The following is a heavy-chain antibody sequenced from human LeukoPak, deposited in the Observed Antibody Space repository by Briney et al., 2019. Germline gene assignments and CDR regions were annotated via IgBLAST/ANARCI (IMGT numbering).Heavy chain of an antibody. V-gene: IGHV3-23*01. J-gene: IGHJ3*02. CDR2: ISGSGGST. CDR3: AKGGGFWSGYPSSPI. CDR1: GFTFSSYA. D-gene: IGHD3-3*01. Sequence: GGSLRLSCAASGFTFSSYAMSWVRQAPGKGLEWVSAISGSGGSTYYADSVKGRFTISGDNSKNTLYLQMNSLRAEDTAVYYCAKGGGFWSGYPSSPIWGQGTMVTVSS.